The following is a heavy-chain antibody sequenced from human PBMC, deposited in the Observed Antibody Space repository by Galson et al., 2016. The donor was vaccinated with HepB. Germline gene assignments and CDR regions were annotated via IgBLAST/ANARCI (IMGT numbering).Heavy chain of an antibody. Sequence: ETLSLTCTVSGGSINSRNYYWGWVRQPPGKGLEWIGTIYYSGSAYYNPSLKSRITISIDTSKNQFSLKLRSVTATDTAAYYCARWDVGASAFDIWGQGTMVTVSS. V-gene: IGHV4-39*01. J-gene: IGHJ3*02. CDR3: ARWDVGASAFDI. D-gene: IGHD3-10*01. CDR1: GGSINSRNYY. CDR2: IYYSGSA.